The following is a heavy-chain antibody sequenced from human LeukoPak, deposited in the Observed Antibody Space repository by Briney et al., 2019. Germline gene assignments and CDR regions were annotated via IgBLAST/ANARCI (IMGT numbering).Heavy chain of an antibody. CDR3: ARRGRIAVAANDY. V-gene: IGHV4-34*01. J-gene: IGHJ4*02. Sequence: PSKTLSLTCAVYGGSFSGYYWSWIRQPPGKGLEWIGEINHSGSTNYNPSLKSRVTISVDTSKNQFSLKLSSVTAADTAVYYCARRGRIAVAANDYWGQGTLVTVSS. CDR2: INHSGST. CDR1: GGSFSGYY. D-gene: IGHD6-19*01.